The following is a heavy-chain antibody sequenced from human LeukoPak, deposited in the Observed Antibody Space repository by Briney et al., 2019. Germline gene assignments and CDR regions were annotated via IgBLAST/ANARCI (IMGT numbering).Heavy chain of an antibody. V-gene: IGHV1-69*13. CDR1: GGTFSSYA. J-gene: IGHJ6*02. D-gene: IGHD1-14*01. Sequence: SVKVSCKASGGTFSSYAISWVRQAPGQGLEWMGGIIPIFGTANYAQKFQGRVTITADESTSTAYMELSSLRSEDTAVYYCARPDSGIKDYYGMDVWGQGTTVAVSS. CDR3: ARPDSGIKDYYGMDV. CDR2: IIPIFGTA.